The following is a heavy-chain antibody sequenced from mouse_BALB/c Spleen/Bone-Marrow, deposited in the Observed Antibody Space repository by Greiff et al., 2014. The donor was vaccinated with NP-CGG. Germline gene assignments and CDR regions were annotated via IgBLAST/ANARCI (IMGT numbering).Heavy chain of an antibody. CDR3: ARHCYGAMDC. D-gene: IGHD1-2*01. V-gene: IGHV1-54*01. J-gene: IGHJ4*01. CDR1: GYAFTNYL. Sequence: QVQLQQSGAELVRPGTSVKVSCKASGYAFTNYLIEWVKQRPGQGLEWIGVINPGSGGTNYNEKFKGKATLTADKSSSTAYMQLSSLTSDDSAVYFCARHCYGAMDCWGQGTSVTVSS. CDR2: INPGSGGT.